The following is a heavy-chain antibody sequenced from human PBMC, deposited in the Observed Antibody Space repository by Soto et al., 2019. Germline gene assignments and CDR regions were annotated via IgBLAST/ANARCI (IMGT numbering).Heavy chain of an antibody. J-gene: IGHJ5*02. CDR2: INAGNGNT. CDR3: AASSGIAAAGGFDP. D-gene: IGHD6-13*01. Sequence: QVQLVQSGAEVKKPGASVKVSCKASGYTFTSYAMHWVRQAPGQRLEWMGWINAGNGNTKYSQKFQGRVTITRDTSASTAYMELSSLRSEDTAVYYCAASSGIAAAGGFDPWGQGTLVTVSS. V-gene: IGHV1-3*01. CDR1: GYTFTSYA.